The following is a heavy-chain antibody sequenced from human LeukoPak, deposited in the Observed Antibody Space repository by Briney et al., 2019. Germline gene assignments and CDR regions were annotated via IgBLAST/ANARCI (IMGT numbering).Heavy chain of an antibody. D-gene: IGHD6-19*01. Sequence: GGSLRLSFAASGFPFSNSAMSWVRQAPGKGLEWVSTLIGSGITTYYADSVTGRFTISRDDSKNTLYLQMNSLRAEDTAVYYCAKGIYSSGWSYFDYWGHGTLVTVSS. CDR2: LIGSGITT. CDR1: GFPFSNSA. J-gene: IGHJ4*01. V-gene: IGHV3-23*01. CDR3: AKGIYSSGWSYFDY.